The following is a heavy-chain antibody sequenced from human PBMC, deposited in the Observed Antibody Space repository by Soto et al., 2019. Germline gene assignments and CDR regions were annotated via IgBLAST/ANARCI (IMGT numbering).Heavy chain of an antibody. CDR2: IYYSGST. D-gene: IGHD6-19*01. CDR1: GGSISSSSYY. V-gene: IGHV4-39*01. CDR3: ASHSVAGTTVDY. Sequence: QLQLQESGPGLVKPSETLSLTCTVSGGSISSSSYYWGWIRQPPGKGLEWIGSIYYSGSTYYNPSLKSRVTISVDTSKNQFSLKLSSVTAADTAVYYCASHSVAGTTVDYWGQGTLVTVSS. J-gene: IGHJ4*02.